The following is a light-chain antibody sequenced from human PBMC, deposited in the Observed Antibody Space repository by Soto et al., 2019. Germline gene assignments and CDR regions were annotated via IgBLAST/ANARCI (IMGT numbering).Light chain of an antibody. V-gene: IGKV4-1*01. CDR1: QSVLYSANNKNY. CDR3: QQYYTTPRT. Sequence: DIVMTQSPDSLAVSLGERATLNCKSSQSVLYSANNKNYLAWYQQKPGQPPKLLIYWASTRESGVPDRFSGSGSGTDFTLTISGLQAEDVAVYFCQQYYTTPRTFGQGTKVEIK. CDR2: WAS. J-gene: IGKJ1*01.